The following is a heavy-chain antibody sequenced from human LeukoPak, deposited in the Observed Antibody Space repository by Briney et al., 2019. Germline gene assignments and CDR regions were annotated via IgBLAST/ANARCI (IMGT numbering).Heavy chain of an antibody. CDR3: AREGYSYGYGNDAFDI. D-gene: IGHD5-18*01. Sequence: ASVKVSCKASGGTFSSYAISWVRQAPGQGLEWVGVIIPIFGTANYAQKFQGRVTITADESTSTAYMELSRLRSEDTAVYYCAREGYSYGYGNDAFDIWGQGTMVTVSS. CDR1: GGTFSSYA. V-gene: IGHV1-69*13. CDR2: IIPIFGTA. J-gene: IGHJ3*02.